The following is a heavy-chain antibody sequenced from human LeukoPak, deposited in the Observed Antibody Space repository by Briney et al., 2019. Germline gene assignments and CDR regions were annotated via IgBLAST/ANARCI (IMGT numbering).Heavy chain of an antibody. J-gene: IGHJ3*02. D-gene: IGHD1-26*01. Sequence: QTGGSLRLSCAASGFTFDDYAMHWVRQAPGKGLEWVSGISWNSGSIGYADSVKGRFTISRDNAKNSLYLQMNSLRAEDTAVYYCARDKPRQSTLVGATSNDAFDIWGQGTMVTVSS. CDR2: ISWNSGSI. V-gene: IGHV3-9*01. CDR3: ARDKPRQSTLVGATSNDAFDI. CDR1: GFTFDDYA.